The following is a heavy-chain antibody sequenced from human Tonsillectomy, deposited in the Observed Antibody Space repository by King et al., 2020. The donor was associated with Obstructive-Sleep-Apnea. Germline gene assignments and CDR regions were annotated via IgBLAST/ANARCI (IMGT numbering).Heavy chain of an antibody. V-gene: IGHV3-21*01. CDR1: GFTFSSYS. Sequence: VQLVESGGGLVKPGGSLRLSCSASGFTFSSYSMNWFLQAPGKGLEWVSSISSSTSYIYYADSVKGRFTISIDNAKNSLYLQMNSLRAEDTAVYYCARGFDYGGNRFDYWGQGTLVTVSS. J-gene: IGHJ4*02. CDR3: ARGFDYGGNRFDY. CDR2: ISSSTSYI. D-gene: IGHD4-23*01.